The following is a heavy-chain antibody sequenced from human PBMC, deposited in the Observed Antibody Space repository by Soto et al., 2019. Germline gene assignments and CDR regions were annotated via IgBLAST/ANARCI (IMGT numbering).Heavy chain of an antibody. CDR2: IKPDGSEQ. CDR1: GITFSSYW. J-gene: IGHJ6*04. CDR3: VRDWDV. V-gene: IGHV3-7*01. Sequence: PGGSLRLSCAASGITFSSYWMSWVRQAPGKGLEWVANIKPDGSEQFYVDYVRGRFAISRDDAKNSLYLQMNSLRAEDTAVYYCVRDWDVWGKGTTVTVSS.